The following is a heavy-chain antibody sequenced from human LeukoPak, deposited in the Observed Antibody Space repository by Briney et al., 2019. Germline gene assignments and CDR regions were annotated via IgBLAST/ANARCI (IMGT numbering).Heavy chain of an antibody. D-gene: IGHD3-3*02. Sequence: GASVKVSCKASGYTFTSYDINWVRQATGQGLEWMGWMNPNSGNTGYAQKFQGRVTMTRNTSISTAYMELSSLRSKDTAVYYSARGFSGDDAFDIWGQGTMVTVSS. J-gene: IGHJ3*02. CDR3: ARGFSGDDAFDI. CDR2: MNPNSGNT. CDR1: GYTFTSYD. V-gene: IGHV1-8*01.